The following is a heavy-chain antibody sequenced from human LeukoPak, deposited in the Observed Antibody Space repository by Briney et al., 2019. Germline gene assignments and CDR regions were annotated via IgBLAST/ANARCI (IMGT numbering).Heavy chain of an antibody. V-gene: IGHV3-23*01. D-gene: IGHD2-2*01. Sequence: GGSVRLSCAASGFTFSSHDLSWVRQAPGKGLEWVSSLSGSGYNTYYADSVKGRFTISRDNSKNTVYLQMNSLRAEDTAVYYCAKDPYGTRYFDYWGQGTLVTVSS. CDR3: AKDPYGTRYFDY. CDR1: GFTFSSHD. CDR2: LSGSGYNT. J-gene: IGHJ4*02.